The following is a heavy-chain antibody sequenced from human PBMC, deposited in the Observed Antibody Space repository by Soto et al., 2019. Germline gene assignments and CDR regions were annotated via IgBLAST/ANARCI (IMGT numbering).Heavy chain of an antibody. V-gene: IGHV3-7*01. D-gene: IGHD2-2*01. J-gene: IGHJ4*02. CDR1: GFSFSSFW. Sequence: GGSLRLSCAASGFSFSSFWMSWVRQAPGKGLEWVANIEQDGSEKYYVDSVKGRFTISRDNAKNSLFLQMNSLRAEDTAVYYCARVSSWLVAQKFDYWGQGTLVTVSS. CDR2: IEQDGSEK. CDR3: ARVSSWLVAQKFDY.